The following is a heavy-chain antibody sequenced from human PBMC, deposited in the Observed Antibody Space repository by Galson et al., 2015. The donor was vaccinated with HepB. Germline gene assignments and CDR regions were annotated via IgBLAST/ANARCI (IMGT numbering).Heavy chain of an antibody. CDR2: ISWNSGNI. CDR1: GFTFGDYA. Sequence: SLRLSCAASGFTFGDYAMHWVRQAPGKGLEWVSGISWNSGNIGYADSVKGRFTISRDNAKNSLYLQMNSLRSEDTAVYYCATHTKDCGGDCYPYNWFDPWGQGTLVAVSS. V-gene: IGHV3-9*01. J-gene: IGHJ5*02. CDR3: ATHTKDCGGDCYPYNWFDP. D-gene: IGHD2-21*02.